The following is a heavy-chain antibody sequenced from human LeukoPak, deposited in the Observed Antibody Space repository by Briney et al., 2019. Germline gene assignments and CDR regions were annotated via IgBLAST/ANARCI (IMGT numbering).Heavy chain of an antibody. CDR3: ARLTGRSFDI. CDR1: GFTFSSYG. Sequence: GGSLRLSCAASGFTFSSYGMHWVRQTPGKGLEWVAVIAYDGSNKYYADSVKGRFTISRDNSKNTLYLQMNSLRAEDTAVYYCARLTGRSFDIWGQGTMVTVSS. CDR2: IAYDGSNK. J-gene: IGHJ3*02. V-gene: IGHV3-30*03.